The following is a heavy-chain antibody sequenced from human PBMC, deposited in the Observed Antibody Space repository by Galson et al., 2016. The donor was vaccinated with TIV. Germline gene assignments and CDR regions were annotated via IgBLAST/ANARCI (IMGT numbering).Heavy chain of an antibody. V-gene: IGHV3-23*01. Sequence: SLRLPCAASGSTFSNFAMSWVRQAPGKGLEWVSIITSSGASADYADSVKGRFTISRDNSNNRLYLQMNSLGAGDTAVYYCAKGGATILDAMGVWGQGTTVIVSS. CDR3: AKGGATILDAMGV. CDR2: ITSSGASA. J-gene: IGHJ6*02. CDR1: GSTFSNFA. D-gene: IGHD3-3*01.